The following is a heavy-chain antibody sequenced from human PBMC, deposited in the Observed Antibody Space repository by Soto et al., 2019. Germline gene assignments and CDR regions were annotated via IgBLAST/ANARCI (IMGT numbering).Heavy chain of an antibody. V-gene: IGHV2-5*02. Sequence: QITLKESGPTLVKPTQTLTLTCTFSGFSLSTSGVGVVWIRQPPGKALEWLALIYWDDDKRYSPSLKSRLTXTXGTSKNQVVLTMTNMDPVDTATYYCAHGSRIYYFDYWGQGTLVTVSS. CDR2: IYWDDDK. CDR3: AHGSRIYYFDY. CDR1: GFSLSTSGVG. J-gene: IGHJ4*02.